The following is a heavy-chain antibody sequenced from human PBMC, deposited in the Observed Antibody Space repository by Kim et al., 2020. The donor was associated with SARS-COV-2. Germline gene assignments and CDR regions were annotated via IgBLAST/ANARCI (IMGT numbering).Heavy chain of an antibody. J-gene: IGHJ4*02. D-gene: IGHD2-21*02. CDR2: IKQDGSEK. CDR3: ARSHPDGGWYEVGTAILGIGYFDY. CDR1: GFTFISYW. Sequence: GGSLRLSCAASGFTFISYWMSWVRQAPGKGLEWVANIKQDGSEKYYVDSVKGRFTISRDNAKNSLYLQMNSLRAEDTAVYYCARSHPDGGWYEVGTAILGIGYFDYWGQGTLVTVSS. V-gene: IGHV3-7*01.